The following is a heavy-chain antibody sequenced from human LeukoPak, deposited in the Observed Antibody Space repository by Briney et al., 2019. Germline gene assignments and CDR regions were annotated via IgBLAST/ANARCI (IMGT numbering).Heavy chain of an antibody. CDR2: INSDGSDT. CDR1: GFTFSSNW. J-gene: IGHJ6*03. CDR3: ANEGYSSSWYKYYYYYYMDV. V-gene: IGHV3-74*01. D-gene: IGHD6-13*01. Sequence: GGSLRLSCAASGFTFSSNWMHWVRQTPGKGLVWVSRINSDGSDTSYVDSVKGRFTISRDNAKNTLYLKMNSLRAEDTAVYYCANEGYSSSWYKYYYYYYMDVWGKGTTVTIS.